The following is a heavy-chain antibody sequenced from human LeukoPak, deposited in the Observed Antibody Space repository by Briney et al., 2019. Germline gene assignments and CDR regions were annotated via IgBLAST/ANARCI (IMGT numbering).Heavy chain of an antibody. CDR2: INHSGST. D-gene: IGHD3-16*01. J-gene: IGHJ5*02. CDR1: GGSFSGYY. V-gene: IGHV4-34*01. CDR3: ARDSGLITFVWFDP. Sequence: SETLSLTCAVYGGSFSGYYWSWIRQPPGKGLEWIGEINHSGSTNYNPSLKSRVTISVDTSKNQFSLKLSSVTAADTAVYYCARDSGLITFVWFDPWGQGTLVTVSS.